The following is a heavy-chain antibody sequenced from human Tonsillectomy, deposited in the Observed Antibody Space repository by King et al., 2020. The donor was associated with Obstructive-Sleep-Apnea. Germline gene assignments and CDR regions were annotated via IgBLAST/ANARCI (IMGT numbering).Heavy chain of an antibody. V-gene: IGHV3-30*04. D-gene: IGHD1-26*01. CDR3: ATRDHGSYPQRH. J-gene: IGHJ1*01. Sequence: VQLVESGGGVVQPGRSLRLSCAASGFTFSDYAMHWVRQAPGKGLEWVAVISHDGSNQYYADSVKGRFTISRDNSKNTLYLQVNSLRNEDTAVYYGATRDHGSYPQRHWGQGTLVTVSS. CDR2: ISHDGSNQ. CDR1: GFTFSDYA.